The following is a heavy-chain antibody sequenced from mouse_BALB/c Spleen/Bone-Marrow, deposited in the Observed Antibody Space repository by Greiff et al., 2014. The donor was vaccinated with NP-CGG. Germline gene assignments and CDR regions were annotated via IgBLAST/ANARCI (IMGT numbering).Heavy chain of an antibody. CDR2: ISSGGSHT. J-gene: IGHJ1*01. Sequence: EVQVVESGGDLVKPGGSLKLSCAASGFTFSSYGTSWVRQTPDKSLEWVATISSGGSHTYYPDSEKGRFTISRDNAKNTLYLQMSSLKSEDTAIYYCARRGFDNSYWYFGVWGAGTTVTVSS. CDR3: ARRGFDNSYWYFGV. CDR1: GFTFSSYG. V-gene: IGHV5-6*01.